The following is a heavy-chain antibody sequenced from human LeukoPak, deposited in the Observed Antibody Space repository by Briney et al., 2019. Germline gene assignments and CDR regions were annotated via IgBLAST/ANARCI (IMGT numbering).Heavy chain of an antibody. CDR1: GGTFSSYA. CDR3: ARGGVTMVREILYYFDY. D-gene: IGHD3-10*01. V-gene: IGHV1-69*05. CDR2: IIPIFGTA. Sequence: ASVKVSCKASGGTFSSYAISWVRQAPGQGLEWMGGIIPIFGTANYAQKFQGRVTITTDESTSTAYMELSSVTAADTAVYYCARGGVTMVREILYYFDYWGQGTLVTVSS. J-gene: IGHJ4*02.